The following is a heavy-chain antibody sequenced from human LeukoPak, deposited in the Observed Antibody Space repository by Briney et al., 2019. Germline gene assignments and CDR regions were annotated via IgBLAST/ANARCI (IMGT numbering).Heavy chain of an antibody. CDR1: GFTFSSYW. D-gene: IGHD3-16*01. Sequence: GGSLRLSCAASGFTFSSYWMSWVRQAPGKGLEWVANIKQDGSEKYYVDSVKGRFTISRDNAKNSLYLQMNSLRAEDTAVYYCARIRGPYYYYYMDVWGKGTTVTVSS. CDR2: IKQDGSEK. V-gene: IGHV3-7*01. J-gene: IGHJ6*03. CDR3: ARIRGPYYYYYMDV.